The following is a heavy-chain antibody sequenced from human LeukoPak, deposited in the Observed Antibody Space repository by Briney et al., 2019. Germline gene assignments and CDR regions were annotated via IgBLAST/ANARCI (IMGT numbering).Heavy chain of an antibody. CDR1: GFTFSSYS. J-gene: IGHJ4*02. V-gene: IGHV3-48*01. D-gene: IGHD3-10*01. Sequence: PGGSLRLSCAASGFTFSSYSMNWVRQAPGKGLEWVSYISSSSSTIYYADSVKGRFTISRDNAKNSLYLQMNSLRAEDTAVYYCAIDLGVEFGEGYFDYWGQGTLVTVSS. CDR2: ISSSSSTI. CDR3: AIDLGVEFGEGYFDY.